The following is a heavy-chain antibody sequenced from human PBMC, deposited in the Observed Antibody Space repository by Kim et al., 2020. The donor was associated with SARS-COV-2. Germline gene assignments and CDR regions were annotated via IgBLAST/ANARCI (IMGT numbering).Heavy chain of an antibody. J-gene: IGHJ4*02. CDR3: AKDRLERRPHFFDY. Sequence: GGSLRLSCAASGFTFSSCAMSWVRQAPGKGLEWVSGISGSGTTYFADSVKGRFTISRDNSKNTLYLQMNSLRADDTAIYYCAKDRLERRPHFFDYWGQGILVTVSS. V-gene: IGHV3-23*01. CDR2: ISGSGTT. D-gene: IGHD1-1*01. CDR1: GFTFSSCA.